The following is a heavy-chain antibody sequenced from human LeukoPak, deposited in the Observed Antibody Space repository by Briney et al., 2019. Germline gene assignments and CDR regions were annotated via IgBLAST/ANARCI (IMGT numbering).Heavy chain of an antibody. CDR3: AKNGGSYSFDY. J-gene: IGHJ4*02. CDR2: NSYSGST. CDR1: GGSINIYY. D-gene: IGHD1-26*01. Sequence: PSETLSLTCTVSGGSINIYYWSWIRQPPGKGLEWIGYNSYSGSTNYNPSLKSRVTISIDTSKNQFSLKLSSVTAADTAVYCCAKNGGSYSFDYWGQGTLVTVSS. V-gene: IGHV4-59*01.